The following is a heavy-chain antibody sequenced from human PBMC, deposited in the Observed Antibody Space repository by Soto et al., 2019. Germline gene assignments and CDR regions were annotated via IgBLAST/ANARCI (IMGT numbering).Heavy chain of an antibody. CDR1: GFTFSSYS. CDR2: ISSSSSYI. Sequence: EVQLVESGGGLVKPGGSLRLSCAASGFTFSSYSMNWVRQAPGKWLEWVSSISSSSSYIYYADSVKGRFTISRDNAKNTMYLQRNSLRAEDTAVYYCARXXXXXVVVPAAYYYYYGM. V-gene: IGHV3-21*01. J-gene: IGHJ6*01. D-gene: IGHD2-2*01. CDR3: ARXXXXXVVVPAAYYYYYGM.